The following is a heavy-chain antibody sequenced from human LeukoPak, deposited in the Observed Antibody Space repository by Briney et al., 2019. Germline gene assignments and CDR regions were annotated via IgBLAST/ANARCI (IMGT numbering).Heavy chain of an antibody. CDR3: ARGRPNWNWLAFVSTPYDY. Sequence: ASVKVSCKASGYTFTSYDINWVRQATGQGLEWMGWMNPNSGNTGYAQKFQGRVTMTRNTSISTAYMELSSLRSEDTAVYYCARGRPNWNWLAFVSTPYDYWGQGTLVTVSS. V-gene: IGHV1-8*01. CDR1: GYTFTSYD. CDR2: MNPNSGNT. J-gene: IGHJ4*02. D-gene: IGHD1-1*01.